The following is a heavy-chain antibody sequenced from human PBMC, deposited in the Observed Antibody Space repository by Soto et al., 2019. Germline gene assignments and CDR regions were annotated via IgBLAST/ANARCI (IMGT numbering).Heavy chain of an antibody. Sequence: ASVKVSCKASGYTFTSYAMHWVRQAPGQRLEWMGWINAGNGNTKYSQKFQGRVTITRDTSASTAYMELSSLRSEDTAVYYCARTEGYSSSWQYYYGMDVWGQGTTVTVSS. D-gene: IGHD6-13*01. CDR1: GYTFTSYA. J-gene: IGHJ6*02. CDR3: ARTEGYSSSWQYYYGMDV. V-gene: IGHV1-3*01. CDR2: INAGNGNT.